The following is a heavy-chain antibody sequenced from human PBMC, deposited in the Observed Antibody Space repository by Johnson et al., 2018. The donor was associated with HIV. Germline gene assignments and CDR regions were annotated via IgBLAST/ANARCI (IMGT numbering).Heavy chain of an antibody. Sequence: VQLVESGGGLVQPGGSLRLSCAASGFTFSSYWMSWVRQAPGKGLEWVANIKQDGSEKYYVDSVKGRFTISRDNAKNSLYLQMNSLGAEDTAVYYCARDGTPYSGFGELLGPQYHAFDIWGQGTMVTVSS. CDR2: IKQDGSEK. CDR1: GFTFSSYW. V-gene: IGHV3-7*01. J-gene: IGHJ3*02. D-gene: IGHD3-10*01. CDR3: ARDGTPYSGFGELLGPQYHAFDI.